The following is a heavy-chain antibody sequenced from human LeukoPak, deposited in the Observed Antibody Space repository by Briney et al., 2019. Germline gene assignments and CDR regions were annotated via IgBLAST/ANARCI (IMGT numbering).Heavy chain of an antibody. Sequence: GGSLRLSCAVSGFTFSSYAMHWVRQAPGKGLGWVAAILYDGSINYSADSVKGRFTISRDNSKNALYLQMDSLRADDAAVYYCAGVDAAMRDAFDIWGQGTTVTVSS. CDR3: AGVDAAMRDAFDI. D-gene: IGHD5-18*01. V-gene: IGHV3-30*04. CDR2: ILYDGSIN. J-gene: IGHJ3*02. CDR1: GFTFSSYA.